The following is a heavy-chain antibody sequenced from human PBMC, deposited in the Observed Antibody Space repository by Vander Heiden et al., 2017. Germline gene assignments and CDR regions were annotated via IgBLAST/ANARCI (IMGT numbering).Heavy chain of an antibody. D-gene: IGHD2-21*02. V-gene: IGHV1-8*01. CDR1: GYPFSSYD. CDR3: AREGVVVTPIPDPFDI. J-gene: IGHJ3*02. Sequence: QVQLVQSGAEVKKPGASVKVSCKASGYPFSSYDIKWVRQAAGEGLEWMGWMNPNSGNTGYAQKFQGRVTMTRSTSISTAYMELSSLTSEGTAVYYCAREGVVVTPIPDPFDIWGQGTMVTVS. CDR2: MNPNSGNT.